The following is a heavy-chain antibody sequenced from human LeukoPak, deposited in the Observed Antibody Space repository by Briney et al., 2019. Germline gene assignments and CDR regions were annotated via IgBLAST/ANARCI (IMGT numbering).Heavy chain of an antibody. D-gene: IGHD4-17*01. J-gene: IGHJ5*02. V-gene: IGHV1-24*01. Sequence: GASVKVSCKVSGYTLTELSMHWVRQAPGKGLEWMGGFDPEDGETIYAQKFQGRVTMTEDTSTDTAYMELSSLRSEDTAVYYCAIRYGDYVGNWFDPWGQGTPVTVSS. CDR1: GYTLTELS. CDR3: AIRYGDYVGNWFDP. CDR2: FDPEDGET.